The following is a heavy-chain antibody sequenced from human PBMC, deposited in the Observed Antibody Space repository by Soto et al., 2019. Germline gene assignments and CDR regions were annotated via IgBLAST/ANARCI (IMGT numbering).Heavy chain of an antibody. V-gene: IGHV3-11*01. D-gene: IGHD1-1*01. CDR2: ISSSGSTI. J-gene: IGHJ6*03. Sequence: GGSLRLSCAASGFTFSDYYMSWIRQAPGKGLEWVSYISSSGSTIYYADSVKGRFTISRDNAKNSLYLQMNSLRAEDTAVYYCARGPGPWNHYYYYMDVWGKGTTVTVSS. CDR1: GFTFSDYY. CDR3: ARGPGPWNHYYYYMDV.